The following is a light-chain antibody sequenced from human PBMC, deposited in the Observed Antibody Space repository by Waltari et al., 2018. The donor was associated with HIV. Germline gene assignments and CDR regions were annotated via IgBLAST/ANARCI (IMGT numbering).Light chain of an antibody. V-gene: IGLV2-23*02. CDR1: RSDVGTYPL. Sequence: ALPQPPSVPGSPAQSIPIPHTSTRSDVGTYPLVSWYQQHPGKAPKLMIYEVSKRPSGVSNRFSGSKSGNTASLTISGLQAEDEADYYCCSYAGSTWVFGGGTKLTVL. J-gene: IGLJ3*02. CDR3: CSYAGSTWV. CDR2: EVS.